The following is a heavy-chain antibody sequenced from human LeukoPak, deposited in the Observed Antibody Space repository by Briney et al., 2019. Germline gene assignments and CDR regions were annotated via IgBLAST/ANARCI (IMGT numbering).Heavy chain of an antibody. CDR1: GFTFSRYD. CDR2: ISSSGTPI. D-gene: IGHD4-17*01. CDR3: ARGRARVTEDDAFYL. V-gene: IGHV3-48*03. J-gene: IGHJ3*01. Sequence: GGSLRLSCAASGFTFSRYDMNWVRQAPGKGLEWVAYISSSGTPIFYTNSVKGRFTISRDNAKNTLYLQMNSLRAEDTAVYYCARGRARVTEDDAFYLWGQGTMVTVSS.